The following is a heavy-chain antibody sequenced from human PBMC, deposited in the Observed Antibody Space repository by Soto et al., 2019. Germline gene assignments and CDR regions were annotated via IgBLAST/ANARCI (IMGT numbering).Heavy chain of an antibody. Sequence: SETLSLTCTVSGGSISSGDYYWSWIRQPPGKGLEWIGYIYYSGSTYYNPSLKSRVTISVDTSKNQFSLKLSSVTAADTAVYYCARDLGLGAKYYYGMDVWGQGTTVTVSS. CDR1: GGSISSGDYY. CDR2: IYYSGST. J-gene: IGHJ6*02. CDR3: ARDLGLGAKYYYGMDV. V-gene: IGHV4-30-4*01. D-gene: IGHD3-3*01.